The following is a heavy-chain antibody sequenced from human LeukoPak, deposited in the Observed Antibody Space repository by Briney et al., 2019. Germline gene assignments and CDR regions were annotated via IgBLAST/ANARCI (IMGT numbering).Heavy chain of an antibody. J-gene: IGHJ4*02. V-gene: IGHV3-23*01. Sequence: GGSLRLSCAASGFTFSSYWMSWVRRAPGKGLEWVSTIIVSGGSTYYADSVKGRFTISRDNSKNTLYLQMNSLRAEDTAVYYCAKLNDFWSGYYAYWGQGTLVTVSS. CDR1: GFTFSSYW. CDR3: AKLNDFWSGYYAY. CDR2: IIVSGGST. D-gene: IGHD3-3*01.